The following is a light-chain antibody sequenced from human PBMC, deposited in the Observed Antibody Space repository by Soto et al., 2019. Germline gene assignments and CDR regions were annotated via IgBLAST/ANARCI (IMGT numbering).Light chain of an antibody. CDR1: SSDVGGYNY. CDR2: DVS. V-gene: IGLV2-14*01. Sequence: QSALTQPASVSGSPGQSFTISCTGTSSDVGGYNYVSWYQQLPGKAPKLMIYDVSDRPSGVSNRFSGSKSGNTASLTISGLQAEDDADYSCSSHKISSLYVFGTGTKVTVL. J-gene: IGLJ1*01. CDR3: SSHKISSLYV.